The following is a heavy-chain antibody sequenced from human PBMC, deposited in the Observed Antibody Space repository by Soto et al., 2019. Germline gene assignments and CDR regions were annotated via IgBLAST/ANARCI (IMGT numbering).Heavy chain of an antibody. CDR2: ISGGGDGT. Sequence: EVQLLESGGGLVQPGGSLRLSCTASGFTFINYAMIWVRQAPGKGLEWVSTISGGGDGTFYADSVKGHFTISRDNSKNMLYLQMISLRSEDTAVYYCAKKGLGSLKTFCYNDYCHYAFDLWGQGTVVTVSS. CDR3: AKKGLGSLKTFCYNDYCHYAFDL. D-gene: IGHD3-16*01. J-gene: IGHJ3*01. V-gene: IGHV3-23*01. CDR1: GFTFINYA.